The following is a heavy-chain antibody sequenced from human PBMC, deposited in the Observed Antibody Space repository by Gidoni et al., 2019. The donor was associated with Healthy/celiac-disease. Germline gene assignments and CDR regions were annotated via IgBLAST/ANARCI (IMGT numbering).Heavy chain of an antibody. J-gene: IGHJ4*02. D-gene: IGHD3-22*01. CDR2: INSDGRST. Sequence: EVQLVESGGGLVQPGVSLRLSCAASGFTFSSYCMHWVRKAPGKGLVGVSRINSDGRSTSYADSVKGRLTISRDNAKNTLYLQMNSLRAEDTAVYYCARAGYYDSRWPPYYWGQGTLVTVSS. CDR1: GFTFSSYC. V-gene: IGHV3-74*01. CDR3: ARAGYYDSRWPPYY.